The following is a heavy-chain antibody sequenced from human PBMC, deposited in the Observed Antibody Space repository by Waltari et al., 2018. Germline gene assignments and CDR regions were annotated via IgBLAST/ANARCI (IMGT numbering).Heavy chain of an antibody. J-gene: IGHJ4*02. CDR2: INHSGST. D-gene: IGHD1-20*01. V-gene: IGHV4-34*01. CDR1: GGSFSGYY. Sequence: QVQLQQWGAGLLKPSETLSLTCAVYGGSFSGYYWSWIRQPPGKGLEWIGEINHSGSTNYNPSLKSRVTISVDTSKNQFSLKLSSVTAADTAVYYCARGVNWNRRLGYWGQGTLVTVSS. CDR3: ARGVNWNRRLGY.